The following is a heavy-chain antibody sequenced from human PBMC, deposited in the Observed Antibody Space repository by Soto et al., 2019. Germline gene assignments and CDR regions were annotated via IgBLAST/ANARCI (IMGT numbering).Heavy chain of an antibody. CDR1: GGSISSGGYS. Sequence: SETLSITCAVSGGSISSGGYSWSWIRQPPGKGLEWIGYIYHSGSTYYNPSLKSRVTISVDRSKNQFSLKLSSVTAADTAVYYCARSTVVTLVGWFDPWGQGTLVTVSS. V-gene: IGHV4-30-2*01. D-gene: IGHD4-17*01. J-gene: IGHJ5*02. CDR3: ARSTVVTLVGWFDP. CDR2: IYHSGST.